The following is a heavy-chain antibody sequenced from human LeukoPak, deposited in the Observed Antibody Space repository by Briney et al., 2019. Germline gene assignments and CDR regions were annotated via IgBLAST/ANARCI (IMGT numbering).Heavy chain of an antibody. Sequence: ASVKVSCKASGYTFTKYGISWVRQAPGQGLEWMGWISGYGNTKFAQKVQGRVTITADESTSTAYMELSSLRSEDTAVYYCARRYYYDSSGPNWFDPWGQGTLVTVSS. CDR1: GYTFTKYG. V-gene: IGHV1-18*01. J-gene: IGHJ5*02. D-gene: IGHD3-22*01. CDR3: ARRYYYDSSGPNWFDP. CDR2: ISGYGNT.